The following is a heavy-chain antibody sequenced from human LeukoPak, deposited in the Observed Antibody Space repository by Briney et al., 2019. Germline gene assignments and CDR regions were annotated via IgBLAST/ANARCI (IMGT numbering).Heavy chain of an antibody. CDR3: ATVTTWKGDDY. V-gene: IGHV3-66*01. J-gene: IGHJ4*02. CDR2: IYSGGST. D-gene: IGHD4-17*01. Sequence: GGSLRLSCAASEFSLCSNYMTWVRQAPGKGLEWVSLIYSGGSTYYADSVKGRFTISRDNAKNTLYLQMNSLRAEDTAVYYCATVTTWKGDDYWGQGTLVTVSS. CDR1: EFSLCSNY.